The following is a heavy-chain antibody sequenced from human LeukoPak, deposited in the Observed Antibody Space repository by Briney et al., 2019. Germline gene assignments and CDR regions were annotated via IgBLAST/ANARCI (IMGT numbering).Heavy chain of an antibody. D-gene: IGHD3-22*01. J-gene: IGHJ5*02. Sequence: SETLSLTCTVSGVSISSSNSYWGWIRQPPGKGLEWIGSIYYSGNTYYNASLKSQVSISIDTSKKQFSLKLSSVTAADTAVYYCARDYYDSSGYYQGWFDPWGQGTLVTVSS. CDR3: ARDYYDSSGYYQGWFDP. CDR1: GVSISSSNSY. V-gene: IGHV4-39*02. CDR2: IYYSGNT.